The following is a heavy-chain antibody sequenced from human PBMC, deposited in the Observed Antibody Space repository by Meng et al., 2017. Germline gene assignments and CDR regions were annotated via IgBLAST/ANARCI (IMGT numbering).Heavy chain of an antibody. J-gene: IGHJ6*02. D-gene: IGHD1-14*01. V-gene: IGHV3-30*04. CDR2: ISYDGSNK. Sequence: GGSLRLSCAASGFTFSSYAMHWVRQAPGKGLEWVAVISYDGSNKYYADSVKGRFTISRDNSKNTLYLQMNSLRAEDTAVYSCTTVWPDYYYYGMDVWGQGTTVTVSS. CDR1: GFTFSSYA. CDR3: TTVWPDYYYYGMDV.